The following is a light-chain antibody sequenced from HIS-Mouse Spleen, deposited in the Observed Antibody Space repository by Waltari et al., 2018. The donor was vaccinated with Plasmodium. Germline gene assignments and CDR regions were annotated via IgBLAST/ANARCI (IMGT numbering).Light chain of an antibody. J-gene: IGLJ3*02. CDR2: RDS. Sequence: SYELTQPLSVSVALGQTARITCGGNNIGSKNVHWYQQKPGQAPVRVIYRDSNRPPGIPERFSGSNSGNTATLTISRAQAGDEADYYCQVWDSSTVFGGGTKLTVL. V-gene: IGLV3-9*01. CDR3: QVWDSSTV. CDR1: NIGSKN.